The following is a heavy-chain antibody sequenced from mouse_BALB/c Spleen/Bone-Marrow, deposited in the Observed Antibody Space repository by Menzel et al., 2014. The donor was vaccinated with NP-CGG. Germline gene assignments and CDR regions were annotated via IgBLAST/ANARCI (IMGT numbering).Heavy chain of an antibody. CDR2: IYPGSGNT. Sequence: QVQLKESGAELVRPGTSVKISCKASGYAFTNYWLGWVKQRPGHGLEWIGDIYPGSGNTYYTEKFKGKATLTADTSSSTAYMQPSSLTSEDSAVYFCARRRSLDYWGQGTILTVSS. V-gene: IGHV1-63*02. CDR3: ARRRSLDY. CDR1: GYAFTNYW. J-gene: IGHJ2*01.